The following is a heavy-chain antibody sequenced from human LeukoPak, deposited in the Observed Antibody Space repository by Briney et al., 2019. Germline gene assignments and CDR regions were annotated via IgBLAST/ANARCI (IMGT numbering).Heavy chain of an antibody. V-gene: IGHV3-48*04. D-gene: IGHD1-26*01. CDR3: AREAVGARRDFDF. CDR1: GFTFSSYN. J-gene: IGHJ4*02. Sequence: GGSLRLSCAASGFTFSSYNMNWVRQAPGKGLEWVSSISSSGSTIYYADSVKGRFTISRDNAQNSLLLQMNNLRAEDMAVYYCAREAVGARRDFDFWGQGTLVTVSS. CDR2: ISSSGSTI.